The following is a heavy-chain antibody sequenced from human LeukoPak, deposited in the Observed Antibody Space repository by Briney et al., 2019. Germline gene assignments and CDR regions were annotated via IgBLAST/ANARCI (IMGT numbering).Heavy chain of an antibody. V-gene: IGHV4-30-2*01. D-gene: IGHD1-1*01. CDR1: GGSISSGGYS. Sequence: SQTLSLSCAVSGGSISSGGYSWSWIRQPPGKGLEWIGYIYHSGSTYYNPSLKSRVTISVDRSKNQFSLKLSSVTAADTAVYYCARDRNGYLDYWGQGTLVTVSS. J-gene: IGHJ4*02. CDR3: ARDRNGYLDY. CDR2: IYHSGST.